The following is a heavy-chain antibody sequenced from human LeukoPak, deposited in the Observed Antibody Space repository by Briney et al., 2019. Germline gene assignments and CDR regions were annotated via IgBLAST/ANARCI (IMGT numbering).Heavy chain of an antibody. Sequence: GGSLRLSCAGAGWMHWVRQAPGKGLVWVSCLNNDGSRTYYADSVKGRFTISRDNAKNTVYLQMNSLRAEDTAVYYCASVFDSWGQGSLVTVSS. J-gene: IGHJ4*02. V-gene: IGHV3-74*01. CDR3: ASVFDS. CDR2: LNNDGSRT. CDR1: GW.